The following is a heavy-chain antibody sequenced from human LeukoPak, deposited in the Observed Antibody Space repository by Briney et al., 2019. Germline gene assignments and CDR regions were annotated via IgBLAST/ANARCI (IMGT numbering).Heavy chain of an antibody. CDR2: VSNSGSTI. CDR1: GFTFSN. V-gene: IGHV3-48*01. J-gene: IGHJ4*02. D-gene: IGHD6-6*01. CDR3: ARDSSSKGLDY. Sequence: GGSLRLSCAASGFTFSNMNWVRQAPGKGLEWVSYVSNSGSTIYYADSVKGRFTISRDNAKNSLYLQMNSLRAEDTAVYYCARDSSSKGLDYWGQGTLVTVSS.